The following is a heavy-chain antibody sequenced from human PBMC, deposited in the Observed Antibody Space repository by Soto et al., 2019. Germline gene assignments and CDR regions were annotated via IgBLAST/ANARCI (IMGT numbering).Heavy chain of an antibody. Sequence: GGSLRLSCAASGFTFSSYSMNWVRQAPGKGLEWVSSISSSSSYIYYADSVKGRFTISRDNAKNTLYLQMNSLRAEDTAVYYCAAWARSNWYDYRGRGTLVTVSS. D-gene: IGHD6-13*01. CDR3: AAWARSNWYDY. CDR1: GFTFSSYS. CDR2: ISSSSSYI. V-gene: IGHV3-21*04. J-gene: IGHJ4*02.